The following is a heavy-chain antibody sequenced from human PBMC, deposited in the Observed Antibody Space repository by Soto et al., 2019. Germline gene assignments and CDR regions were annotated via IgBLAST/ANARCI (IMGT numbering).Heavy chain of an antibody. CDR1: GFTFSSYS. D-gene: IGHD3-22*01. J-gene: IGHJ4*02. CDR2: ISSSSSYI. V-gene: IGHV3-21*01. CDR3: ATPGRDDYYDSSGYGALGY. Sequence: WSLGLSFAASGFTFSSYSMNWVRQAPGKWLEWVSSISSSSSYIDYAYSVKGLFTISRDNAKNSLYLQMKSLRAEDTAVYYRATPGRDDYYDSSGYGALGYWGQGTLVTVSS.